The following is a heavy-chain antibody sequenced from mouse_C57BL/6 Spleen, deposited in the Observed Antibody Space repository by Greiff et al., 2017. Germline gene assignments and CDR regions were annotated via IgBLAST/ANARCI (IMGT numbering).Heavy chain of an antibody. Sequence: EVQLVESGAELVKPGASVKLSCTASGFTIKDYYMHWVKQRTEHGLEWIGRIDPEDGETKYAPKFQGKATITADTSSNTAYLQLSSLTSEDTAVYYCARGWLLEAMDYWGQGTSVTVSS. D-gene: IGHD2-3*01. V-gene: IGHV14-2*01. CDR1: GFTIKDYY. CDR3: ARGWLLEAMDY. J-gene: IGHJ4*01. CDR2: IDPEDGET.